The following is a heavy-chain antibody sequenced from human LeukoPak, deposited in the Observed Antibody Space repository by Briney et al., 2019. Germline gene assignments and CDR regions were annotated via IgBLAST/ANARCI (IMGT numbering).Heavy chain of an antibody. D-gene: IGHD3-9*01. CDR1: GFTFSSYS. CDR3: ARSYYDILTGDHDDY. Sequence: PGGSLILSCAASGFTFSSYSMNWVRQAPGKGLKWVSSISSSSSYIYYADSVKGRFTISRDNAKNSLYLQMNSLRAEDTAVYYCARSYYDILTGDHDDYWGQGTLVTVSS. V-gene: IGHV3-21*01. CDR2: ISSSSSYI. J-gene: IGHJ4*02.